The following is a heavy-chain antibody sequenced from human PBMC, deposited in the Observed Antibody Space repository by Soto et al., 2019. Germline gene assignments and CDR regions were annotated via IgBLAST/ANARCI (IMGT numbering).Heavy chain of an antibody. CDR3: AKRGDWGSHKYLQE. D-gene: IGHD3-16*01. Sequence: QVQLVESGGGVVQPGRSLRLSCAASGFTFSSYGFHWARQAPGKGLEWVADISYDGIKTSYADSVKGRYTISRDYSKNTLYLQINSLRPEDTAVYYCAKRGDWGSHKYLQEGGQGTLVTVSS. CDR2: ISYDGIKT. V-gene: IGHV3-30*18. J-gene: IGHJ1*01. CDR1: GFTFSSYG.